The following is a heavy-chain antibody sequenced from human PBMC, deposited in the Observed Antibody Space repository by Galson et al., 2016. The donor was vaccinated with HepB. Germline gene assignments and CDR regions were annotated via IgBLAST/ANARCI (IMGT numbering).Heavy chain of an antibody. J-gene: IGHJ4*02. Sequence: SLRLSCAASGFTFSSYAMHWVRQAPGKGLEWVAVISYDGDNIYYAESVKGRLTISRDNSKNTLYLQMNSLRADDTAVYYCARDSACDVCEASYYFDYWGQGTLVTVSS. CDR2: ISYDGDNI. CDR1: GFTFSSYA. D-gene: IGHD2-8*01. CDR3: ARDSACDVCEASYYFDY. V-gene: IGHV3-30-3*01.